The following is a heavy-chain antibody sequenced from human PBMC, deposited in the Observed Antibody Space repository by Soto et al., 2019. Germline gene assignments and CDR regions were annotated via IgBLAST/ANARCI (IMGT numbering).Heavy chain of an antibody. CDR3: ERGEQYSGRIFDY. CDR2: TYYRSKWYY. V-gene: IGHV6-1*01. CDR1: GDSVSSNSAG. D-gene: IGHD1-26*01. Sequence: SQTLSLTCAITGDSVSSNSAGWSWVRQSPSRGLEWLGRTYYRSKWYYEYAVSVRGRITINPDTSKNQYSLQLNSVTHEDTAVSFCERGEQYSGRIFDYWGQGTLVTVSS. J-gene: IGHJ4*01.